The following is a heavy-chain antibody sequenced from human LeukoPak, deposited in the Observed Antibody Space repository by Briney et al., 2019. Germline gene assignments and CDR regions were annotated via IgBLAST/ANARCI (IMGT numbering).Heavy chain of an antibody. CDR2: ISGSGGST. Sequence: GGSLRLSCAASGFTFSSYAMSWVRQAPGKGLEWVSAISGSGGSTYYADSVKGRFTISRDNSKNTLYLQTNSLRAEDTAVYYCASFTEIAVAGSFDYWGQGTLVTVSS. CDR1: GFTFSSYA. D-gene: IGHD6-19*01. V-gene: IGHV3-23*01. CDR3: ASFTEIAVAGSFDY. J-gene: IGHJ4*02.